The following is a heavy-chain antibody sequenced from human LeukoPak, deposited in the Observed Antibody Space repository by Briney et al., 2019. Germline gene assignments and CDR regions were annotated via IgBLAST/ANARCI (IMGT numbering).Heavy chain of an antibody. J-gene: IGHJ4*02. CDR2: IYSGGST. D-gene: IGHD2/OR15-2a*01. Sequence: GGSLRLSCAASGCTVSSNYMSWVLHGPGKRLEWISFIYSGGSTYYADSVRRRFTISRDSSKNTLYLQMNSLRAEDTAVYYCARGGGTTQFDYWGQGTLVTVSS. CDR1: GCTVSSNY. CDR3: ARGGGTTQFDY. V-gene: IGHV3-66*01.